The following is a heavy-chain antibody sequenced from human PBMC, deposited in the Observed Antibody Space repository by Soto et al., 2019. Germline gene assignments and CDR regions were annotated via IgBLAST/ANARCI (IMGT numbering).Heavy chain of an antibody. CDR3: AKDLVDSGYDDDYYYYGMDV. D-gene: IGHD5-12*01. CDR1: GFTFSSYG. Sequence: ESGGGVVQPGRSLRLSCAASGFTFSSYGMHWVRQAPGKGLEWVAVISYDGSNKYYADSVKGRFTISRDNSKNTLYLQMNSLRAEDTAVYYCAKDLVDSGYDDDYYYYGMDVWGQGTTVTVSS. J-gene: IGHJ6*02. CDR2: ISYDGSNK. V-gene: IGHV3-30*18.